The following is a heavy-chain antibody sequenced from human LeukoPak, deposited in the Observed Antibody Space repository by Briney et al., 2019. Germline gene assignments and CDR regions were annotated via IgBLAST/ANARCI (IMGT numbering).Heavy chain of an antibody. D-gene: IGHD2-2*01. CDR1: GFTFSSYA. CDR2: ISGSGGST. Sequence: GGSLRLSCAASGFTFSSYAMSWVRQAPGKGLEWVSAISGSGGSTYYADSVKGRSTISRDNSKNTLYLQMNSLRAEDTAVYYCAKCHTATRSTSCYFDYWGQGTLVTVSS. V-gene: IGHV3-23*01. J-gene: IGHJ4*02. CDR3: AKCHTATRSTSCYFDY.